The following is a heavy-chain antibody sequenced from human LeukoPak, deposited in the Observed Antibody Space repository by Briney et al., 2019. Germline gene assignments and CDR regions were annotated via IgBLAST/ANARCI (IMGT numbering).Heavy chain of an antibody. V-gene: IGHV1-69*05. CDR2: IIPIFGTA. CDR1: GGTFSSYA. D-gene: IGHD5-18*01. CDR3: ASGVVDTAMLNWFDP. Sequence: VKVSCKASGGTFSSYAISWVRQAPGQGLEWMGGIIPIFGTANYAQKFQGRVTITTDESTSTDYMELSSLRSEDTAVYYCASGVVDTAMLNWFDPWGQGTLVTVSS. J-gene: IGHJ5*02.